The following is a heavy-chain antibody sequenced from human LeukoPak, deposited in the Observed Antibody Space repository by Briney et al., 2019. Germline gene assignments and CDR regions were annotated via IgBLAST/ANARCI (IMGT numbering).Heavy chain of an antibody. D-gene: IGHD6-13*01. J-gene: IGHJ5*02. V-gene: IGHV1-18*01. CDR3: ARGPLDDIAAAGTDWFDP. Sequence: ASVKVSCKASGYTFTSYGISWVRQAPGQGLEWMGWISAYNGNTNYAQKLQGRVTMTTDTSTSTAYMELRSLRSDDSAVYYCARGPLDDIAAAGTDWFDPWGQGTLVTVSS. CDR2: ISAYNGNT. CDR1: GYTFTSYG.